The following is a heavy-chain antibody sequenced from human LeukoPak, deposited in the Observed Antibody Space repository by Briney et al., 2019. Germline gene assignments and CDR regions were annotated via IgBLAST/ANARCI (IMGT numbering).Heavy chain of an antibody. CDR2: INPNSGGT. J-gene: IGHJ5*02. D-gene: IGHD6-13*01. Sequence: AASVKVSCKASGYTFTGYYVHWVRQAPGQGLEWMGWINPNSGGTNYAQKFQGRVTMTRDTSISTAYMELSRLRSDDTAVYYCARGGKLYSSSWYWFDPWGQGTLVTASS. CDR3: ARGGKLYSSSWYWFDP. V-gene: IGHV1-2*02. CDR1: GYTFTGYY.